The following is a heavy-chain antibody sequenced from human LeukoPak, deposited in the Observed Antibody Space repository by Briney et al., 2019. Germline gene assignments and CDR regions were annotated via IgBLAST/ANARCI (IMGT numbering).Heavy chain of an antibody. J-gene: IGHJ4*02. CDR3: TRGYVGIDY. CDR1: GFTFSSYW. CDR2: IDSDGSST. Sequence: GGSLRLSCAASGFTFSSYWMHWVRQTPEKGLEWVSRIDSDGSSTIYADSVKGRFTISRDNAKKMLFLQMNSLRAEDTAVCYCTRGYVGIDYWGQGTLVTVSS. D-gene: IGHD5-12*01. V-gene: IGHV3-74*01.